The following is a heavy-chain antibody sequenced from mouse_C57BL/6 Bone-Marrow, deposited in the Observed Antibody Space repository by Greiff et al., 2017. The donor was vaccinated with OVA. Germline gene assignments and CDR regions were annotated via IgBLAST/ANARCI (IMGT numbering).Heavy chain of an antibody. CDR2: IRSKSSNYAT. D-gene: IGHD1-1*01. J-gene: IGHJ3*01. V-gene: IGHV10-3*01. CDR1: GFTFNTYA. CDR3: VRDRGNYYGSRGFAY. Sequence: EVQGVESGGGLVQPKGSLKLSCAASGFTFNTYAMHWVRQAPGKGLEWVARIRSKSSNYATYYADSVKDRFTISRDDSQSMLYLQMNNLKTEDTAMYYCVRDRGNYYGSRGFAYWGQGTLVTVSA.